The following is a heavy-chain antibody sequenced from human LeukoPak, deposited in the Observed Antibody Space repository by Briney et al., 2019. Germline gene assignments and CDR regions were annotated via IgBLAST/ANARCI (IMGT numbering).Heavy chain of an antibody. CDR3: ARAASWIGELSKIPFDY. J-gene: IGHJ4*02. CDR1: GGTFSSYA. Sequence: SVKVSCKASGGTFSSYAISWVRQAPGQGLEWMGGIIPIFGTANYAQKFQGRVTITADKSTSTAYMELSSLRSDDTAVYYCARAASWIGELSKIPFDYWGQGTLVTVSS. CDR2: IIPIFGTA. V-gene: IGHV1-69*06. D-gene: IGHD3-10*01.